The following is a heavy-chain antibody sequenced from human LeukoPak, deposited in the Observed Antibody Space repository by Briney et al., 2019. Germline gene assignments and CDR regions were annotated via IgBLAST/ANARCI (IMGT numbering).Heavy chain of an antibody. CDR2: IIPIFGTA. CDR3: ARGEYYYGSGAEDYYYYMDV. D-gene: IGHD3-10*01. CDR1: GGTFSSYA. V-gene: IGHV1-69*06. Sequence: SVKVSCKASGGTFSSYAISWVRQAPGQGLEWMGGIIPIFGTANYAQKFQGRVTITADKSTSTAYMELSSLRSEDTAVYYCARGEYYYGSGAEDYYYYMDVWGKGTTVTVSS. J-gene: IGHJ6*03.